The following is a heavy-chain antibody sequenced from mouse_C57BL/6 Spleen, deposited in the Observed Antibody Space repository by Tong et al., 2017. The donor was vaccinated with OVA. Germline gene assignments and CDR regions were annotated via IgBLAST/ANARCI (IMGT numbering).Heavy chain of an antibody. CDR3: ARGGY. CDR2: ILPGSGST. V-gene: IGHV1-9*01. CDR1: GYTFSSYW. J-gene: IGHJ3*01. Sequence: VQLQQSGAELMKPGASVKISCKATGYTFSSYWIEWVKQRPGHGLEWIGEILPGSGSTNYNEKFKGKATFTADTSSNTAYMQLRSLTSEESEVYYCARGGYWGQGTLVTVSA.